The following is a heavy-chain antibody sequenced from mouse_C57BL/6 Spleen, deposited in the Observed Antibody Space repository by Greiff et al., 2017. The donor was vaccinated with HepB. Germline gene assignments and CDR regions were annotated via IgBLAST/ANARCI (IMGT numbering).Heavy chain of an antibody. D-gene: IGHD1-1*01. CDR1: GYAFSSYW. Sequence: VKLLESGAELVKPGASVKISCKASGYAFSSYWMNWVKQRPGKGLEWIGQIYPGDGDTNYNGKFKGKATLTADKSSSTAYMQLSSLTSEDSAVYFCARKGTTVVHFDYWGQGTTLTVSS. V-gene: IGHV1-80*01. CDR2: IYPGDGDT. J-gene: IGHJ2*01. CDR3: ARKGTTVVHFDY.